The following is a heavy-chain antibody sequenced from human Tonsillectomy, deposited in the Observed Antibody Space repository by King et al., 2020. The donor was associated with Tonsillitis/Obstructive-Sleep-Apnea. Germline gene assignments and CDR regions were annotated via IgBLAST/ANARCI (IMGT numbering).Heavy chain of an antibody. Sequence: VQLVESGAEVKKPGESLKISCKGSGYSFTSYWIGWVRQMPGKGLEWMGIIYPGDSDTRYSPSFQGQVTISADKSISTAYLQWSSLKASDTAMYYCAGYYDSSGDFLGAFDMWGQGTMVTVSS. CDR1: GYSFTSYW. CDR2: IYPGDSDT. V-gene: IGHV5-51*01. J-gene: IGHJ3*02. D-gene: IGHD3-22*01. CDR3: AGYYDSSGDFLGAFDM.